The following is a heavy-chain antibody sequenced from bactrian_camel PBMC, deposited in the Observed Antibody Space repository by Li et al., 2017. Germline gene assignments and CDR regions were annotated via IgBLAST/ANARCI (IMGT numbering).Heavy chain of an antibody. CDR2: IENDGDT. CDR1: GFTLSSYR. Sequence: HVQLVESGGGLVQPGGSLRLSCAASGFTLSSYRTYWVRQAPGKGLEWVSSIENDGDTYYADSVKGRFTISRDNAKNTLYLQLNSLETEDTAMYYCATGICDRGVCYTPYWSQGTQVTVS. D-gene: IGHD2*01. V-gene: IGHV3S1*01. J-gene: IGHJ4*01. CDR3: ATGICDRGVCYTPY.